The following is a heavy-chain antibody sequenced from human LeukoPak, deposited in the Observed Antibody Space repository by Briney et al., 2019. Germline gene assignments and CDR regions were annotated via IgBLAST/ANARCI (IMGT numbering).Heavy chain of an antibody. J-gene: IGHJ4*02. CDR2: ICTNGHT. V-gene: IGHV4-4*07. CDR1: GGYMSNYH. Sequence: SETLSLSCTVSGGYMSNYHWTWIRQPPGEGPEWIGRICTNGHTNYSPSLRSRVTMSVDTSKNQFSLKVRFVTAADTAVYFCARDHVVVGSTTSFFDYWGQGILVTVSS. D-gene: IGHD3-22*01. CDR3: ARDHVVVGSTTSFFDY.